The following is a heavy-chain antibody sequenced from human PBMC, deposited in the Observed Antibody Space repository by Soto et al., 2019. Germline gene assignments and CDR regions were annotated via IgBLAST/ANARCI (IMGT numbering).Heavy chain of an antibody. CDR2: ISYDGSNK. J-gene: IGHJ4*02. CDR3: AKDHAAAGAHALDY. Sequence: GGSLRLSCAASGFTFSSYGMHWVRQAPGKGLEWVAVISYDGSNKYYADSVKGRFTISRDNSKNTLYLQMNSLRAEDTAVYYCAKDHAAAGAHALDYWGQGTLVTVSS. D-gene: IGHD6-13*01. CDR1: GFTFSSYG. V-gene: IGHV3-30*18.